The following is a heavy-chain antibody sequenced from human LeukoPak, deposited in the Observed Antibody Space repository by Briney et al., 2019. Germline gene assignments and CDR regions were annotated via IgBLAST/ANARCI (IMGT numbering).Heavy chain of an antibody. CDR1: GYSISSGYY. J-gene: IGHJ6*04. V-gene: IGHV4-38-2*01. CDR3: ARASGSYGSGSYYYYGMDV. CDR2: IFHSGST. Sequence: SETLSLTCAVSGYSISSGYYWGWIRQPPGKGLEWIGSIFHSGSTYHNPSLKSRVNMSVDTSKNQISLKLSSVTAADTAVYYCARASGSYGSGSYYYYGMDVWGKGTTVTASS. D-gene: IGHD3-10*01.